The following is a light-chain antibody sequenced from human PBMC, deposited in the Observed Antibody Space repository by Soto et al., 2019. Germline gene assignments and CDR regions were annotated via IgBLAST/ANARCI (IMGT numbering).Light chain of an antibody. CDR2: SNN. J-gene: IGLJ2*01. V-gene: IGLV1-44*01. CDR3: AAWDDSLNGVV. Sequence: QPVLTQPPSASGTPGQRVTISCSGSSSNIGSNTVNWYQQFPGTAPKLLTYSNNQRPSGVPDRFSGSKSGTSASLAISGLQSEDEADYYCAAWDDSLNGVVFGGGTKLTVL. CDR1: SSNIGSNT.